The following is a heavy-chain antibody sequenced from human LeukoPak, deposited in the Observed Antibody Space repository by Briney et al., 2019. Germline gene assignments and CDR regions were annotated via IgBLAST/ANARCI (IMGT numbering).Heavy chain of an antibody. CDR1: GFTFSRCS. J-gene: IGHJ4*02. V-gene: IGHV3-48*02. Sequence: GGSLTLSCAASGFTFSRCSMNWVRQAPGKGLEWVSYISSSSSTVYYADSLKGRFTISRDNAKNSLYLQMNSLRDEDTAVYYCARAQTYYGSGSYLYWGQGTLVTVSS. D-gene: IGHD3-10*01. CDR2: ISSSSSTV. CDR3: ARAQTYYGSGSYLY.